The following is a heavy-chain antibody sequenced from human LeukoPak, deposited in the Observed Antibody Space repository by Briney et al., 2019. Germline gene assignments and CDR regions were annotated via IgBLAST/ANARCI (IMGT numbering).Heavy chain of an antibody. D-gene: IGHD5-12*01. Sequence: PSETLSLTCTVSGGSISSSSYYWGWIRQPPGKGLEWIGSIYYSGSTYCNPSLKSRVTISVDTSKNQFSLKLSSVTAADTAVYYCARVWGYSGYVGGLFDYWGQGTLVTVSS. V-gene: IGHV4-39*07. J-gene: IGHJ4*02. CDR3: ARVWGYSGYVGGLFDY. CDR2: IYYSGST. CDR1: GGSISSSSYY.